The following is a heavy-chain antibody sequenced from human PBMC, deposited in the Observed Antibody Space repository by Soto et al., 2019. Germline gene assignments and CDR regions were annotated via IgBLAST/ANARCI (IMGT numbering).Heavy chain of an antibody. J-gene: IGHJ1*01. CDR1: GFTVSSNY. CDR3: XXXXXXXXXXXXFQH. CDR2: IYSGGST. Sequence: EVQLVESGGGLIQPGGSLRLSCAASGFTVSSNYMSWXXXXXXXXXXWVSVIYSGGSTYYADSVKGRFTISRDNSKNTXXXXXXXXXXXXXXXXXXXXXXXXXXXXXXFQHWGQGTLVTVSS. V-gene: IGHV3-53*01.